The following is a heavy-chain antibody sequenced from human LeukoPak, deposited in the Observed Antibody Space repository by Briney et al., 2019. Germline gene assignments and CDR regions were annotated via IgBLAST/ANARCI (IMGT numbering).Heavy chain of an antibody. CDR1: GFTFSSYW. V-gene: IGHV3-74*01. CDR3: ARDGFGYSYGPDFDY. CDR2: INTDGSST. J-gene: IGHJ4*02. D-gene: IGHD5-18*01. Sequence: PGGSLRLSCAASGFTFSSYWMHWVRQAPGKGLVWVSRINTDGSSTSYADSVKGRFTISRDNAKNTLYLQMNSLRAEDTAVYYCARDGFGYSYGPDFDYWGQGTLVTVSS.